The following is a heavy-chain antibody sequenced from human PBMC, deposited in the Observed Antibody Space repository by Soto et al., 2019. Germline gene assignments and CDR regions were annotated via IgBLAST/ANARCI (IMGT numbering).Heavy chain of an antibody. V-gene: IGHV3-74*01. CDR1: GFTFSSYW. Sequence: PGGSLRLSCAASGFTFSSYWMHWVRQAPGKGLVWVSRINSAGSSTTYADSVKGRFTISRDNAKNTLYLQMNSLRAEDTAVYYCAGDQSVAGPTTLFDPWGQGTLVTVSS. CDR3: AGDQSVAGPTTLFDP. CDR2: INSAGSST. J-gene: IGHJ5*02. D-gene: IGHD6-19*01.